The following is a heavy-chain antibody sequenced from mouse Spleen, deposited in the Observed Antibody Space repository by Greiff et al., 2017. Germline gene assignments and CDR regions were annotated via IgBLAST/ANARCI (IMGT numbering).Heavy chain of an antibody. CDR3: ARRELTGTDDY. J-gene: IGHJ2*01. Sequence: QVQLQQSGAELVKPGASVKISCKASGYAFSSYWMNWVKQRPGKGLEWIGQIYPGDGDTNYNGKFKGKATLTADKSSSTAYMQLSSLTSEDSAVYFCARRELTGTDDYWGQGTTLTVSS. D-gene: IGHD4-1*01. V-gene: IGHV1-80*01. CDR1: GYAFSSYW. CDR2: IYPGDGDT.